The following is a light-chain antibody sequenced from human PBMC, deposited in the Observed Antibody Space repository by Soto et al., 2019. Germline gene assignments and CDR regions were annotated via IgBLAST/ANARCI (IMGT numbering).Light chain of an antibody. Sequence: AVQMAQSPSSLSASVGDRVTITCRASQGIRNDLGWYQQRPGKAPKLLIYPASKLRSGVPSRFSGSGSATDFTLTITSLQPEDFATYYCVQDFNYPPPFGQVTKVDIK. CDR3: VQDFNYPPP. J-gene: IGKJ2*01. CDR2: PAS. V-gene: IGKV1-6*02. CDR1: QGIRND.